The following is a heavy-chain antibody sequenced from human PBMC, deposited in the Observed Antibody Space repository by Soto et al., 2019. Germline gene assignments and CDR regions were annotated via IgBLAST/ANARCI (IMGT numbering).Heavy chain of an antibody. CDR3: ARRLVATIGEKYYYYYYYMDV. Sequence: SETLSLTCTVSGGSISSYYWSWIRQPPGKGLEWIGYIYYSGSTNYNPSLKSRVTISVDTSKNQFSLKLSSVTAADTAVYYCARRLVATIGEKYYYYYYYMDVWGKGTTVTVSS. V-gene: IGHV4-59*08. CDR2: IYYSGST. J-gene: IGHJ6*03. D-gene: IGHD5-12*01. CDR1: GGSISSYY.